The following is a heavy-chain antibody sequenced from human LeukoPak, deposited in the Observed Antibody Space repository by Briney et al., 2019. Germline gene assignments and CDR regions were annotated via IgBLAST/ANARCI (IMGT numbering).Heavy chain of an antibody. Sequence: GGSLRLSCAASGFTFDDYAMHWVRQAPGKGLEWVSGISWNSGSIGYADSVKGRFTISRDNAKNSLYLQMNSLRAEDTAVYYCARANGGSCPDYWGQGTLVTVSS. D-gene: IGHD2-15*01. CDR3: ARANGGSCPDY. CDR1: GFTFDDYA. V-gene: IGHV3-9*01. CDR2: ISWNSGSI. J-gene: IGHJ4*02.